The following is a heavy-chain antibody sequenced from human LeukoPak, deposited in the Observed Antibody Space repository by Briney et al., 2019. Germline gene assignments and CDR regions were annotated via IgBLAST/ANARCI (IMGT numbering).Heavy chain of an antibody. CDR3: ARATKSTVLYYFDY. Sequence: GGSLRLSCAASGFTFSSYWMHWVRQAPGKGLVWVSRIKSDGSNTNYADSVKGRFTISRDNAKNTLHLQMNSLRAEDTAVYYCARATKSTVLYYFDYWGQGTLVTVSS. CDR1: GFTFSSYW. CDR2: IKSDGSNT. J-gene: IGHJ4*02. D-gene: IGHD2-8*01. V-gene: IGHV3-74*01.